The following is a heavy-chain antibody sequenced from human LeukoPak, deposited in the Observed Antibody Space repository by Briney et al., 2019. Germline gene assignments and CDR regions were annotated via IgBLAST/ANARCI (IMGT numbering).Heavy chain of an antibody. CDR3: ARVGGYYGSGSYYPSSQLFDP. CDR1: GGSINSYY. J-gene: IGHJ5*02. V-gene: IGHV4-59*01. D-gene: IGHD3-10*01. CDR2: IYYSGST. Sequence: PSETLSLTCTVSGGSINSYYWSWIRQPPGKGLEWIGYIYYSGSTNYNPSLKSRVTISVDTSKNQFSLKLSSVTAADTAVYYCARVGGYYGSGSYYPSSQLFDPWGQGTLVTVSS.